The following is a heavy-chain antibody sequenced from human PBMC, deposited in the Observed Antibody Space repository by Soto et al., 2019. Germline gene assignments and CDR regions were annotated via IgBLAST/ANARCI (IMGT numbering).Heavy chain of an antibody. CDR3: ASGYCSSTSCYRNYYYYYGMDV. J-gene: IGHJ6*02. Sequence: VASVKVSCKASGYTFTGYYMHWVRQAPGQGLEWMGWINPNSGGTNYAQKFQGRVTMTRDTSISTAYMELSRLRSDDTAVYYCASGYCSSTSCYRNYYYYYGMDVWGQGTTVTVSS. CDR2: INPNSGGT. D-gene: IGHD2-2*02. V-gene: IGHV1-2*02. CDR1: GYTFTGYY.